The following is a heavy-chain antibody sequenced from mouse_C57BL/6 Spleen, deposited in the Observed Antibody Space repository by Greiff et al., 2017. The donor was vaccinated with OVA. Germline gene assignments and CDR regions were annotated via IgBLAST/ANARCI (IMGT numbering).Heavy chain of an antibody. CDR3: ARAGGYAMDY. Sequence: VQLQQPGAELVRPGSSVKLSCKASGYTFTSYWMDWVKQRPGQGLEWIGNIYPSDSETHYNQKFKDKATLTVDKSSSTAYMQLSSLTSEDSAVYYCARAGGYAMDYWGQGTSVTVSS. CDR2: IYPSDSET. J-gene: IGHJ4*01. V-gene: IGHV1-61*01. CDR1: GYTFTSYW.